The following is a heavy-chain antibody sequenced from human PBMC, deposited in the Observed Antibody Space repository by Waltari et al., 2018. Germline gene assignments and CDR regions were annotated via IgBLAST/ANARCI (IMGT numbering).Heavy chain of an antibody. CDR2: IYADGSGK. D-gene: IGHD1-26*01. Sequence: EVQLVESGGGLVQPGRSLKLSCATSGFTLENYAMHWVRQAPGKGLAWVAGIYADGSGKGYADSVKGRFTISRDSAKNSLYLEMNSLSAEDTAFYYCAKDGDEKVGFFFDYWGQGMQVTVSS. CDR3: AKDGDEKVGFFFDY. J-gene: IGHJ4*02. CDR1: GFTLENYA. V-gene: IGHV3-9*01.